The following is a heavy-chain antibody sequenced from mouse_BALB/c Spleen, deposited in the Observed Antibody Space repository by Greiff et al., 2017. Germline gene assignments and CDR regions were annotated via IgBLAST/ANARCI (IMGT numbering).Heavy chain of an antibody. Sequence: VQLKESGPGLVAPSQSLSITCTVSGFSLTSYGVHWVRQPPGKGLEWLGVIWAGGSTNYNSALMSRLSISKDNSKSQVFLKMNSLQTDDTAMYYCANTVVNYWYFDVWGAGTTVTVSS. CDR1: GFSLTSYG. CDR3: ANTVVNYWYFDV. J-gene: IGHJ1*01. CDR2: IWAGGST. D-gene: IGHD1-1*01. V-gene: IGHV2-9*02.